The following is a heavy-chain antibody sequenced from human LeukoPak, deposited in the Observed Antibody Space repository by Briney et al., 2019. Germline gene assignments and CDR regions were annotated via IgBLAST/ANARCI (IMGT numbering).Heavy chain of an antibody. V-gene: IGHV4-59*08. CDR1: GGSISSYY. Sequence: SETLSLTCTVSGGSISSYYWSWIRQPPGKGLEWIGEINHSGSTNYNPSLKSRVTISVDTSKNQFSLKLNSVTAADTAVYYCARHYGPWGQGTLVTVSS. CDR2: INHSGST. CDR3: ARHYGP. D-gene: IGHD3-10*01. J-gene: IGHJ5*02.